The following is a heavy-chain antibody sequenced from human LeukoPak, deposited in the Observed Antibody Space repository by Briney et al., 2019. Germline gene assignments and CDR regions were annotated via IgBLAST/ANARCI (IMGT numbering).Heavy chain of an antibody. V-gene: IGHV4-59*01. D-gene: IGHD1-1*01. CDR2: ISNSGST. J-gene: IGHJ3*02. CDR3: ERLQPNTGEWAFDI. CDR1: GGSISSYY. Sequence: PSETLSLTCIVSGGSISSYYWSWIRQPPGKGLEWIGYISNSGSTKYNPSLQSRVTISVDRSKNQLSLKLSSVTAADTAVYHCERLQPNTGEWAFDIWGQGTMVSVSS.